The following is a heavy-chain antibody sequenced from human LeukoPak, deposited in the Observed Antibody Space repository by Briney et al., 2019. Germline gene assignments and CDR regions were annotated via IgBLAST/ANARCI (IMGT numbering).Heavy chain of an antibody. D-gene: IGHD7-27*01. CDR3: AGGELGNDY. J-gene: IGHJ4*02. CDR2: IYYTGT. V-gene: IGHV4-59*02. CDR1: GGSVSVYY. Sequence: SETLSLTCAASGGSVSVYYWSWIRQSPGKGLEWIGYIYYTGTSYNPSLKSRVTISADTSKNQFSLNLSSVTAADTAVYSGAGGELGNDYGGQGTLVTVSP.